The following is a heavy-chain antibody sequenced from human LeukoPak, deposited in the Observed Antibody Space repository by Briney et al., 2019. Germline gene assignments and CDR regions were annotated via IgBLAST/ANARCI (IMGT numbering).Heavy chain of an antibody. J-gene: IGHJ5*02. D-gene: IGHD1-14*01. V-gene: IGHV4-4*07. CDR1: GGSISSYY. Sequence: SETLSLTCTVSGGSISSYYWSWIRQPAGKGLEWIGRIYTSGSTNYNPSLKSRVTISVDKSKNQFSLKLSSVTAADTAVYYCARERRTGMSYNWFDPWGQGPLFTVSS. CDR3: ARERRTGMSYNWFDP. CDR2: IYTSGST.